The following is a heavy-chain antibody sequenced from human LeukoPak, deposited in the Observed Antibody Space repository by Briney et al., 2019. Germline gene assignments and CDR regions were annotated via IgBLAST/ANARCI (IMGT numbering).Heavy chain of an antibody. CDR3: AGAGYYDSSGYYYFDY. CDR1: GYSFTSYA. Sequence: RASVKVSCKASGYSFTSYAMHWVRQAPGQRFEWMGWINAGNGNTKYSQKFQGRVTITADESTSTAYMELSSLRSEDTAVYYCAGAGYYDSSGYYYFDYWGQGTLVTVSS. J-gene: IGHJ4*02. D-gene: IGHD3-22*01. CDR2: INAGNGNT. V-gene: IGHV1-3*01.